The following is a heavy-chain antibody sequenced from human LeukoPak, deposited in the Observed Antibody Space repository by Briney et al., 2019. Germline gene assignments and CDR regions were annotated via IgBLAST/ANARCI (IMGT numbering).Heavy chain of an antibody. Sequence: GGSLRLSCAASGFTFSDYYMSWIRLAPGKGLEWVSYVSSSGNTVYYADSVKGRFTISRDNAKNSLYLQMNSLRAEDTAMYYCANGYCSGGSCTQGFDYWGQGTLVTVSS. CDR1: GFTFSDYY. V-gene: IGHV3-11*04. CDR2: VSSSGNTV. D-gene: IGHD2-15*01. J-gene: IGHJ4*02. CDR3: ANGYCSGGSCTQGFDY.